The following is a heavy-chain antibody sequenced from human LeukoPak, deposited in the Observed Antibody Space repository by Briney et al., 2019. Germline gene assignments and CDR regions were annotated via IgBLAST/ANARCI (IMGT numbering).Heavy chain of an antibody. V-gene: IGHV4-34*01. Sequence: SETLSLTCAVYGGSFSGYYWSWTRQPPGKGLEWIGEINHSGSTNYNPSLKSRVTISVDTSKNQFSLKLSSVTAADTAVYYCARGSLPDSAFDCWGQGTLVTASS. CDR3: ARGSLPDSAFDC. CDR2: INHSGST. J-gene: IGHJ4*02. CDR1: GGSFSGYY.